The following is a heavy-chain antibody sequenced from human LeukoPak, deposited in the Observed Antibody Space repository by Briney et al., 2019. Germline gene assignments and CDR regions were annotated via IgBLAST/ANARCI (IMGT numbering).Heavy chain of an antibody. CDR2: IIPILGIA. CDR1: GGTFSSYA. V-gene: IGHV1-69*04. J-gene: IGHJ6*02. D-gene: IGHD6-6*01. Sequence: ASVKVSCKASGGTFSSYAISWVRQAPGQGLEWMGRIIPILGIANYAQKFQGRVTITADKYTSTAYMELSSLRSEDTAVYYCARVGTHSSSFGGYYYYGMDVWGQGTTVTVSS. CDR3: ARVGTHSSSFGGYYYYGMDV.